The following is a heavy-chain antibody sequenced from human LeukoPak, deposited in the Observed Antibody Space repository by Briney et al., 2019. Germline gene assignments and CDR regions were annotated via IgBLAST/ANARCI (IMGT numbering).Heavy chain of an antibody. D-gene: IGHD3-22*01. J-gene: IGHJ4*02. CDR1: GYTFTSYG. V-gene: IGHV1-18*01. CDR2: ISAYNGNT. CDR3: ARVGHSWIVVEYYFDY. Sequence: ASVKVSCKASGYTFTSYGISWVRQAPGQGLEWMGWISAYNGNTNYAQKLQGRVTMTTDTSTSTAYMELRSLRSDDTAVYYCARVGHSWIVVEYYFDYWGQGTLVTVSS.